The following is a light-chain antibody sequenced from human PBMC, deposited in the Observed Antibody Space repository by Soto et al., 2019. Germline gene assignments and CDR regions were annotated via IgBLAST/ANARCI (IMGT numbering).Light chain of an antibody. CDR3: QQYNNWHPWT. CDR2: GAS. CDR1: QSVSSN. Sequence: EIVMTQSPATLSVSPGERATLSCRASQSVSSNLAWYQQKPGQAPRLLIYGASTMATGIPARFSGSGSGTEFTLTISSLQSEDFAVDYCQQYNNWHPWTFGQGTKVEIK. V-gene: IGKV3-15*01. J-gene: IGKJ1*01.